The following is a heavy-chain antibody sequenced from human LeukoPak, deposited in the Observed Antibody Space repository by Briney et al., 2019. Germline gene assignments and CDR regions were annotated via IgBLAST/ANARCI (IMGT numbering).Heavy chain of an antibody. J-gene: IGHJ4*02. CDR3: ARYGSGTREGYYDY. CDR1: GGSISTGGYY. Sequence: SETLSLTCTVSGGSISTGGYYWSWLRQHPGKGLEWIGYIYYSGSTYYNPSLKSRLTISVDTSKNQFSLKLNSVTAADTAVYYCARYGSGTREGYYDYWGQGTLVTVSS. CDR2: IYYSGST. D-gene: IGHD3-10*01. V-gene: IGHV4-31*03.